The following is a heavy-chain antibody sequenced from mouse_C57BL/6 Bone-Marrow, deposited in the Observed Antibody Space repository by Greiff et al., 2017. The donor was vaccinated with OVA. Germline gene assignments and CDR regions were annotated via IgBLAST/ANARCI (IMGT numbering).Heavy chain of an antibody. CDR1: GYTFTSYW. D-gene: IGHD2-4*01. Sequence: VQLQQSGTVLARPGASVKMSCKTSGYTFTSYWMHWVKQRPGQGLEWIGAIYPGNSDTSYNQKFKGKAKLTAVTSASTAYMELSSLTNEDSAVYYCTRKAIYYDYDGYYFDYWGQGTTLTVSS. CDR2: IYPGNSDT. V-gene: IGHV1-5*01. J-gene: IGHJ2*01. CDR3: TRKAIYYDYDGYYFDY.